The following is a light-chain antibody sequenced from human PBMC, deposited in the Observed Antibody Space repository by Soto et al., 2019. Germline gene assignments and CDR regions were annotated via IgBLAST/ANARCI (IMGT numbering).Light chain of an antibody. J-gene: IGKJ1*01. Sequence: DIQMTQSPSSLSASVGDRVTILCRASQSISNYLNWYQQKPGKAPKLLIYAASSLQSGVPPRFSGSGSGTAFTLTISSLQPEDFATYYCQQSDTTPWTFGQGTRVEIK. CDR3: QQSDTTPWT. V-gene: IGKV1-39*01. CDR1: QSISNY. CDR2: AAS.